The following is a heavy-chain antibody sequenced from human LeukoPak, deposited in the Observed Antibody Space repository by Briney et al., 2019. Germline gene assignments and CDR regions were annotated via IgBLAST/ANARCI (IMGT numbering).Heavy chain of an antibody. CDR2: ISWDGGST. CDR3: AKDMVGYYDSSGYYPTFDY. Sequence: GGSLRLSCAASGFTFDDYTMHWVRQAPGKGLEWVSLISWDGGSTYYADSVKGRFTISRDNSKNSLYLQMNSLRTEDTALYYCAKDMVGYYDSSGYYPTFDYWGQGTLVTVSS. D-gene: IGHD3-22*01. V-gene: IGHV3-43*01. CDR1: GFTFDDYT. J-gene: IGHJ4*02.